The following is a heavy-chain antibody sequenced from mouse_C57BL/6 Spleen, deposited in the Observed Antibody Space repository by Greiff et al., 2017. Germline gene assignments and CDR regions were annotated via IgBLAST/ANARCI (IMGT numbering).Heavy chain of an antibody. CDR1: GFSFNTYA. J-gene: IGHJ4*01. CDR2: IRSKSNNYAT. D-gene: IGHD4-1*01. CDR3: VRLAGTYAMDY. V-gene: IGHV10-1*01. Sequence: EVKLMESGGGLVQPKGSLKLSCAASGFSFNTYAMNWVRQAPGKGLEWVARIRSKSNNYATYYADSVKDRFTISRDDSESMLYLQMNNLKTEDTAMYYCVRLAGTYAMDYWGQGTSVTVSS.